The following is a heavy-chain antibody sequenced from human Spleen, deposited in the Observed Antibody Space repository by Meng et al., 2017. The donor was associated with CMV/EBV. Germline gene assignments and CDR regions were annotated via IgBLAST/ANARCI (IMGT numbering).Heavy chain of an antibody. CDR2: IYYSGST. V-gene: IGHV4-31*02. J-gene: IGHJ4*02. Sequence: ISSGGYYWSWIRQHPGKGLEWIGYIYYSGSTYYNPSLKSRVTISVDTSKNQFSLKLSSVTAADTAVYYCARGPVLLWFGDPFYFDYWGQGTLVTVSS. CDR3: ARGPVLLWFGDPFYFDY. CDR1: ISSGGYY. D-gene: IGHD3-10*01.